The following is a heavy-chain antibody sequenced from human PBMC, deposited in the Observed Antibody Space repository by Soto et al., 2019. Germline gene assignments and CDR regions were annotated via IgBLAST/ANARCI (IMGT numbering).Heavy chain of an antibody. CDR3: AREGEMPYYYYGLDV. D-gene: IGHD3-16*01. J-gene: IGHJ6*02. V-gene: IGHV1-18*01. Sequence: GASVKVSCKASGYTFTTYGISWVRQAPGQGHEWMGWISGYNGHTKYAQKFQGRVTMTTDTSTSTVYMDLRSLRSDDTAVYYCAREGEMPYYYYGLDVWGQGTTVTVSS. CDR1: GYTFTTYG. CDR2: ISGYNGHT.